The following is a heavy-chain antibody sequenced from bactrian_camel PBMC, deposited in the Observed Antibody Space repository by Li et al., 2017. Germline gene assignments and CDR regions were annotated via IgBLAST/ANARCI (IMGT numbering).Heavy chain of an antibody. V-gene: IGHV3S1*01. CDR3: AYVPCGRAPTGGAWYYEP. CDR1: GYSRSTYF. J-gene: IGHJ6*01. D-gene: IGHD3*01. Sequence: HVQLVESGGGSVQAGGSLRLSCVASGYSRSTYFMAWFRQAPGKGRVRVADIYTGDESTYYFDFAMDRFCNSHDNAKKTLTLQMNNLNTEDTDRYGCAYVPCGRAPTGGAWYYEPWGQGTQVTVS. CDR2: IYTGDEST.